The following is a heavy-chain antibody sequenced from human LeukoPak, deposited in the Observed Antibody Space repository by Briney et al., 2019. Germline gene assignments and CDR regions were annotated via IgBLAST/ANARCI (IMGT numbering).Heavy chain of an antibody. D-gene: IGHD1-7*01. V-gene: IGHV3-23*01. J-gene: IGHJ5*02. CDR3: AKKALIGSTSRTWFDP. Sequence: PGGSLRLSCAASGFTLSSYAMNWVRQAPGKGLEWVSTISGSGGSNYYADSGKGRFTISRDNSKNTLYLQMNSLRAEDTAVYYCAKKALIGSTSRTWFDPWGQGTLVTVSS. CDR1: GFTLSSYA. CDR2: ISGSGGSN.